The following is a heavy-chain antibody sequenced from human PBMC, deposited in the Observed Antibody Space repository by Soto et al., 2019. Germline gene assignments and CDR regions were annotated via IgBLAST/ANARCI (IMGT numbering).Heavy chain of an antibody. J-gene: IGHJ4*02. CDR2: IWNHGRED. V-gene: IGHV3-33*01. Sequence: QVHLVESGGGVVQPGRSLRLSCAASGFTFSTYGMHWVRQAPGKGLEWVAPIWNHGREDSYADSVKGRFTISRDNSKNTLWLQMNSLRADDTAVYYCVRGPWLVGDVTSFDYWGQGSLVTVSS. CDR3: VRGPWLVGDVTSFDY. D-gene: IGHD6-19*01. CDR1: GFTFSTYG.